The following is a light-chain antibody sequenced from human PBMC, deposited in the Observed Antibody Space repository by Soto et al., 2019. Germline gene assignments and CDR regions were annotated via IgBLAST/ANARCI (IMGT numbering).Light chain of an antibody. CDR2: AAS. Sequence: DIQMTQSSSSLSASVGDRVTITCRASQSISSYLNWYQQKPGKAPKLLIYAASSLQSGVPSRFSGRGSGTDFTLTISSLQPEDFATDYCQQSYSTPWTFGQGTKVEIK. CDR3: QQSYSTPWT. J-gene: IGKJ1*01. CDR1: QSISSY. V-gene: IGKV1-39*01.